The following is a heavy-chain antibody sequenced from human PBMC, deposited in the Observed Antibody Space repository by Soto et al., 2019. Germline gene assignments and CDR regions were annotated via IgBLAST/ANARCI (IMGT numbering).Heavy chain of an antibody. CDR1: GFTFGSYA. CDR3: ARQQGGSLSSLYFDY. Sequence: EVQMLEYGGGLVQPGGPLGLSCAAAGFTFGSYAMSWVRQAPGKGLEWVSGISGSGGSTFYADSVKGRFTISRDNSNNMVYLQMDNVRADDTAVYYCARQQGGSLSSLYFDYWGQGTLVTVSS. V-gene: IGHV3-23*01. J-gene: IGHJ4*02. CDR2: ISGSGGST. D-gene: IGHD2-15*01.